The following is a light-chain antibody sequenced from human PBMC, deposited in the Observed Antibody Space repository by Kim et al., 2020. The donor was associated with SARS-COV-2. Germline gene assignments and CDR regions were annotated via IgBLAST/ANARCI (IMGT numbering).Light chain of an antibody. CDR2: LGGSGSY. J-gene: IGLJ3*02. V-gene: IGLV4-60*03. CDR3: ETWVSNTQV. CDR1: SGHSGSI. Sequence: SSFKLTCALCSGHSGSIIAWLQQQPRKTPRYLMKLGGSGSYNRESGVPDRFSGSISGADRYLAISTLQTEDGSDYYCETWVSNTQVFGGGTQLTVL.